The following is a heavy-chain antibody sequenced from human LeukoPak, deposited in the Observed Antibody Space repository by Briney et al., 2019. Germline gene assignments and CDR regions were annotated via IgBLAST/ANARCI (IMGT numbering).Heavy chain of an antibody. CDR3: AILADSSGRGSFDY. CDR1: GFTFSSYG. J-gene: IGHJ4*02. V-gene: IGHV3-30*03. D-gene: IGHD6-25*01. Sequence: GRSLRLSCAASGFTFSSYGMHWVRQAPGKGLEWVAVISYDGSNKYYAVSVKGRFTISRDNSKNTLYLQMNSLRAEDTAVYYCAILADSSGRGSFDYWGQGTLVTVSS. CDR2: ISYDGSNK.